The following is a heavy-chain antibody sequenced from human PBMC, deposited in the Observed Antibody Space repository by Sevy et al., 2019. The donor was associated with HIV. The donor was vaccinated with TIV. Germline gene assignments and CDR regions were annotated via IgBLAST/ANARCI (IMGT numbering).Heavy chain of an antibody. J-gene: IGHJ3*02. D-gene: IGHD3-22*01. CDR2: ISWNSGSI. V-gene: IGHV3-9*01. CDR1: GFTFDDYA. Sequence: GGSLRLSCAASGFTFDDYAMHWARQAPGKGLEWVSGISWNSGSIGYADSVKGRFTISRDNAKNSLYLQMNSLRAEDTALYYCAKDTGDYYDSSGAFDIWGQRTMVTVSS. CDR3: AKDTGDYYDSSGAFDI.